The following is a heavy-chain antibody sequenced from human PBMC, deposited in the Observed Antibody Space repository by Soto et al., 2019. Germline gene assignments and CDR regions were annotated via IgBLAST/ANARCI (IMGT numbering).Heavy chain of an antibody. CDR2: MNPNSGNT. V-gene: IGHV1-8*01. CDR3: ARETAILLWSDGDYFDY. Sequence: ASVKVSCKASGYTFTSYDINWVRQATGQGLEWMGWMNPNSGNTGYAQKFQGRVTMTRNTSISTAYMELSSLRSEDTAVYYCARETAILLWSDGDYFDYWGQGTLVTVPS. J-gene: IGHJ4*02. CDR1: GYTFTSYD. D-gene: IGHD2-21*02.